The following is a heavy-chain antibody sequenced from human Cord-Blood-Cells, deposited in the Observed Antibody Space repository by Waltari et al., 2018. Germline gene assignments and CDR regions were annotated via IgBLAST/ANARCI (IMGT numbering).Heavy chain of an antibody. CDR3: ARYYDFWSGDAFDI. J-gene: IGHJ3*02. CDR2: INHSGNT. CDR1: GGCFRGYY. D-gene: IGHD3-3*01. Sequence: QVQLQPCGAGLLKPSETLCLTCAVYGGCFRGYYWSLIRQPPGKGLAWIGEINHSGNTNYNPPLKSRVTISVDTSKNQFSLKLSSVTAADTAVYYCARYYDFWSGDAFDIWGQGTMFTVSS. V-gene: IGHV4-34*01.